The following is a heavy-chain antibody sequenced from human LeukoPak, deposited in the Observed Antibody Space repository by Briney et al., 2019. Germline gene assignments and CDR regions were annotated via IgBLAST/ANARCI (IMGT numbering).Heavy chain of an antibody. D-gene: IGHD1-7*01. CDR3: ARPGITGTMGYGAFDI. Sequence: GGSLRLSCAASGFTFSSYSINWVRQAPGKGLEWVSSIDSSSSYIYYADSVKGRFTISRDNAKYSLFLQMNSLRVEDTAVYYCARPGITGTMGYGAFDIWGQGTRVTVSS. CDR1: GFTFSSYS. J-gene: IGHJ3*02. CDR2: IDSSSSYI. V-gene: IGHV3-21*01.